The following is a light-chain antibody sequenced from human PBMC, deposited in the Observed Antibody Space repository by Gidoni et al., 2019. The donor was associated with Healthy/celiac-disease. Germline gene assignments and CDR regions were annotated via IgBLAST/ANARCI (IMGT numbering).Light chain of an antibody. CDR1: SSDVGGYNY. CDR2: DVS. CDR3: SSYTSSSPVV. V-gene: IGLV2-14*01. J-gene: IGLJ2*01. Sequence: QSALTQPDSVSGSPGQSIPISCTGTSSDVGGYNYVSWYQQHPGKAPKLMIYDVSNRPSGVSNRFSGSKSGNTASLTISGLQAEDEADYYCSSYTSSSPVVFGGGTKLTVL.